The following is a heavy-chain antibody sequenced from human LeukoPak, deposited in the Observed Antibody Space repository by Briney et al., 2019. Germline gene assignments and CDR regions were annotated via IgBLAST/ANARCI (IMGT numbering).Heavy chain of an antibody. J-gene: IGHJ4*02. CDR2: IRQDGGVK. Sequence: GGSLRLSCAASGFTFSSYWMTWVRQAPEKGLEWVANIRQDGGVKYYMDSAKGRFTLSRDNAKSSLYLQMNSLRVEDTAMYFCARTVVVVVGASDYFDYWGQGTLVTVSS. CDR3: ARTVVVVVGASDYFDY. D-gene: IGHD2-2*01. CDR1: GFTFSSYW. V-gene: IGHV3-7*03.